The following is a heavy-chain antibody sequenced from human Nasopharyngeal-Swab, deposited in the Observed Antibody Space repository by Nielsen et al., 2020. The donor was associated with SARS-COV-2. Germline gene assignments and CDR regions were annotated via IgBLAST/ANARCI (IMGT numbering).Heavy chain of an antibody. CDR2: MSNDGNYK. V-gene: IGHV3-30*03. D-gene: IGHD5-24*01. J-gene: IGHJ6*03. CDR3: ARDKGGMATLDYYYYYYMDV. Sequence: GGSLRLSCAGSGFTFSSYGMNWVRQAPGKGLEWVAVMSNDGNYKFYADSVKGRFTISRDNSKNTLYLQMNSLRAEDTAVYYCARDKGGMATLDYYYYYYMDVWGKGTTVTVSS. CDR1: GFTFSSYG.